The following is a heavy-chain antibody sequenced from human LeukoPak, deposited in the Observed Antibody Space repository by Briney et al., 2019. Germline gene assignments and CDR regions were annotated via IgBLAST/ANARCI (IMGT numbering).Heavy chain of an antibody. CDR1: GGSISSGDYY. CDR3: ARAPLYYYDSSSYLDY. CDR2: IYYSGST. Sequence: SQTLSLTCTVSGGSISSGDYYWSWIRQPPGKGLEWIGYIYYSGSTYYNPSLKSRVTIPVDTSKNQFSLKLSSVTAADTAVYYCARAPLYYYDSSSYLDYWGQGTLVTVSS. J-gene: IGHJ4*02. D-gene: IGHD3-22*01. V-gene: IGHV4-30-4*01.